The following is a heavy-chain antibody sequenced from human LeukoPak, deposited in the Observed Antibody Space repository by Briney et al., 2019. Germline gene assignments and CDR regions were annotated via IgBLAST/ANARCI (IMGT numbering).Heavy chain of an antibody. J-gene: IGHJ4*02. CDR3: ARGSSWYWQYYFDY. CDR2: MNPNSGNT. D-gene: IGHD6-13*01. V-gene: IGHV1-8*03. CDR1: GYTFTSYD. Sequence: ASVKVSCKASGYTFTSYDINWVRQATGQGLEWMGWMNPNSGNTGYAQKFQGRVTITRNTSISTAYMELSSLRSEDTAVYYCARGSSWYWQYYFDYWGQGTLVTVSS.